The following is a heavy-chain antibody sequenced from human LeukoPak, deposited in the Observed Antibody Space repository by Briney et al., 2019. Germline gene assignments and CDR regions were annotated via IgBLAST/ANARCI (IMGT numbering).Heavy chain of an antibody. CDR3: ANTNDRDGDFNGDY. CDR1: GFTFSNYA. CDR2: ISASGGAT. V-gene: IGHV3-23*01. Sequence: PGGSLRLSCAASGFTFSNYALSWVRQAPGKGLEWVSTISASGGATYYADSVKGRFTISRDNSRNTLYLQMNSLRAEDTAVYYCANTNDRDGDFNGDYWGQGTLVTASA. D-gene: IGHD1-1*01. J-gene: IGHJ4*02.